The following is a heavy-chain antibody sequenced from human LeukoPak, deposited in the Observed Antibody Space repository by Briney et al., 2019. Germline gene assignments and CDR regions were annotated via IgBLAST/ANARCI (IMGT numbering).Heavy chain of an antibody. CDR1: GFTFSSYA. Sequence: PGGSLRLSCAASGFTFSSYAMSWVRQAPGKGLEWVSGISGSGGSTFYADSVDSVKGRFTISRDNSKNTLYLQMNSLTAEDTAVYYCAKGGVAGLSPPDYWGQGTLVTFSS. V-gene: IGHV3-23*01. J-gene: IGHJ4*02. CDR2: ISGSGGST. CDR3: AKGGVAGLSPPDY. D-gene: IGHD6-19*01.